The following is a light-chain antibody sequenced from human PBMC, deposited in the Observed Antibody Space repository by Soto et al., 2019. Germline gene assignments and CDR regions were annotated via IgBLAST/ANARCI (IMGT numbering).Light chain of an antibody. CDR3: QQYYSYPRT. Sequence: AIRMTQSPSSFSASTGDRVTITCRASQGISGYLAWYQQKPGKAPKLLIYAASTLQSGVPSRSSGSGSGTDFTLTISCLQSEDFATYYCQQYYSYPRTFGQGTNVEVK. CDR1: QGISGY. V-gene: IGKV1-8*01. CDR2: AAS. J-gene: IGKJ1*01.